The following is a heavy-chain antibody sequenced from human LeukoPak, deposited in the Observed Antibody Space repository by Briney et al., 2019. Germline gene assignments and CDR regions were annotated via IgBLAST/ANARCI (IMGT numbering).Heavy chain of an antibody. V-gene: IGHV1-18*01. Sequence: GASVKVSCKASGYTFTNFGISWVRQAPGQGLEWMGWISTYNGHTIYAQKLQGRVTMTTDTSTSTAYMDLRSLRFDDTAVYYCARDGFRRDDYNSGLDYWGQGTLVTVSS. CDR1: GYTFTNFG. J-gene: IGHJ4*02. CDR3: ARDGFRRDDYNSGLDY. CDR2: ISTYNGHT. D-gene: IGHD5-24*01.